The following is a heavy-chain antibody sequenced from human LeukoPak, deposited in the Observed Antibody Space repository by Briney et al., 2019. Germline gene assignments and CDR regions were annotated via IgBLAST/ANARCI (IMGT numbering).Heavy chain of an antibody. CDR1: GFTFSSYE. Sequence: GGSLRLSCAASGFTFSSYEMNWVRQAPGRGLEWVSYISSSGSTIYYADSVKGRFTISRDNAKNSLYLQMNSLRAEDTAVYYCARDPEIAAAGTFDYWGQGTLVTVSS. CDR2: ISSSGSTI. J-gene: IGHJ4*02. V-gene: IGHV3-48*03. CDR3: ARDPEIAAAGTFDY. D-gene: IGHD6-13*01.